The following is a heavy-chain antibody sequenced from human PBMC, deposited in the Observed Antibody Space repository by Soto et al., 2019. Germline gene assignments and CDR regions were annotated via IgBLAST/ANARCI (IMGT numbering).Heavy chain of an antibody. J-gene: IGHJ4*02. CDR3: ARDYCSYGPFDY. D-gene: IGHD5-18*01. Sequence: EVQLVESGGGLVQPGGSLRLSCAASGFTFSSYSMNWVRQAPGKGLEWVSYISSGSSTIYYADSVKGRFTISRDNAKNSLYLQMNRLRAEDTAVYYCARDYCSYGPFDYWGQGTLVTVSS. V-gene: IGHV3-48*01. CDR2: ISSGSSTI. CDR1: GFTFSSYS.